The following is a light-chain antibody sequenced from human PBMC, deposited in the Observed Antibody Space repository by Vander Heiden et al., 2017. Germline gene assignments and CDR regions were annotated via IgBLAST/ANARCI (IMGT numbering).Light chain of an antibody. CDR2: DDS. J-gene: IGLJ1*01. CDR1: KIGSKS. Sequence: SYVLTQPPSVSVAPGQTATITCGGNKIGSKSVHWYQQKTGQAPILVVHDDSDRPPGIPERFSASNSGNTATLTISSVGAGGEADYFCQVGDTVRDHFVFGGGTKLTVL. CDR3: QVGDTVRDHFV. V-gene: IGLV3-21*02.